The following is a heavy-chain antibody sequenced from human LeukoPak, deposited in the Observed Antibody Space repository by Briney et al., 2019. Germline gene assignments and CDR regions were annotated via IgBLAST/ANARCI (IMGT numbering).Heavy chain of an antibody. D-gene: IGHD4-17*01. CDR2: INPNSGGT. CDR1: GYTFTGYY. Sequence: ASVKVSCNTFGYTFTGYYMHWVRQAPGQGLEWMGWINPNSGGTNYAQKFQGRVTITRNTSISTAFMELSSLRSEDTAVYYCARSRGYGDPFDYWGQGALVTVSS. CDR3: ARSRGYGDPFDY. J-gene: IGHJ4*02. V-gene: IGHV1-2*02.